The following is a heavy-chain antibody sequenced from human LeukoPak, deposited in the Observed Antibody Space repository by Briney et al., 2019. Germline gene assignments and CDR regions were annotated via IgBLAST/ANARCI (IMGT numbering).Heavy chain of an antibody. J-gene: IGHJ4*02. CDR1: GGTFSSYA. CDR3: ARDRVSHVRGILRGVFDY. D-gene: IGHD3-10*01. Sequence: GASVKVSCKASGGTFSSYAISWVRQAPGQGLEWMGWINPNSGGTNYAQKFQGRVTMTRDTSINTAYMDLSRLTSDDTAVYYCARDRVSHVRGILRGVFDYWGQGPLITVSS. V-gene: IGHV1-2*02. CDR2: INPNSGGT.